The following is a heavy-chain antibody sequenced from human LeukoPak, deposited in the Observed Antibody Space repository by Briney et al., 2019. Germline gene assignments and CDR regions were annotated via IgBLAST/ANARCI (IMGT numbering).Heavy chain of an antibody. CDR2: ISWNSGSI. J-gene: IGHJ4*02. Sequence: GGSLRLSCAASGFTFDDYAMHWVRQGPGKGLEWVSGISWNSGSIGYADSVKGRFTISRDNAKNSLYLQMNSLRAEDTALYYCAKGLWFGEFHPFDYWGQGTLVTVSS. D-gene: IGHD3-10*01. CDR1: GFTFDDYA. V-gene: IGHV3-9*01. CDR3: AKGLWFGEFHPFDY.